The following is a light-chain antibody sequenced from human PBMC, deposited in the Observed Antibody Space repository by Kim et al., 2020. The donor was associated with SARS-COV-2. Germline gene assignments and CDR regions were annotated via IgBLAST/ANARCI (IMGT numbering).Light chain of an antibody. CDR1: QGISNW. J-gene: IGKJ1*01. CDR2: GAS. CDR3: QQAKTFPWT. V-gene: IGKV1D-12*01. Sequence: ASVRDRVTISCRASQGISNWLAWYQQEPGKAPKLLIFGASTLKSGVASRFSGSGSGTNFTLTINSLQSEDFATYFCQQAKTFPWTFGQGTKVDIK.